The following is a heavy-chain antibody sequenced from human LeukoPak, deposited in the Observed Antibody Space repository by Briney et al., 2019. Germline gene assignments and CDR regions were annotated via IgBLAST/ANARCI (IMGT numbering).Heavy chain of an antibody. CDR2: IYYSGST. V-gene: IGHV4-59*01. CDR1: GGSISSYY. CDR3: ARIYSTSWGYFDY. Sequence: SETLSLTCTVSGGSISSYYWSWVRQPPGKGLEWIGYIYYSGSTDYNPSLESRVTISVDTSRNQFSLRLSSVTAADTAMYYCARIYSTSWGYFDYWGQGILVTVSS. J-gene: IGHJ4*02. D-gene: IGHD6-13*01.